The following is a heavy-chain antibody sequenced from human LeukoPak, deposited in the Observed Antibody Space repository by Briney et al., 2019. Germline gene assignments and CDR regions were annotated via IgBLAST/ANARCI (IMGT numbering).Heavy chain of an antibody. J-gene: IGHJ3*02. V-gene: IGHV3-9*01. CDR3: AKGFSSSGGAFDI. Sequence: SLRLSCAASGFIFDDYAMPWVRQAPGEGLEWVSGISWNSGSVGYADSVKGRFTISRDNAKNSLYLQMNSLRAEDTALYYCAKGFSSSGGAFDIWGQGTMVTVSS. CDR1: GFIFDDYA. CDR2: ISWNSGSV. D-gene: IGHD6-13*01.